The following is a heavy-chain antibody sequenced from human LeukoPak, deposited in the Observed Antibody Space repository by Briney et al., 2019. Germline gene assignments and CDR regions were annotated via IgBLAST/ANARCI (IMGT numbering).Heavy chain of an antibody. CDR3: AKGGHGYSYGYYFDY. D-gene: IGHD5-18*01. CDR2: ISGSGGST. CDR1: GFTFSSYA. V-gene: IGHV3-23*01. Sequence: PGRSLRLSCAASGFTFSSYAMSWVRQAPGKGLEWVSAISGSGGSTYYADSVKGRFTISRDNSKNTLYLQMNSLRAEDTAVYYCAKGGHGYSYGYYFDYWGQGTLVTVSS. J-gene: IGHJ4*02.